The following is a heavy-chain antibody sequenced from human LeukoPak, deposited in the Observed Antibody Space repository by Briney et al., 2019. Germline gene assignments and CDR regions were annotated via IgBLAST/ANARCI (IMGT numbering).Heavy chain of an antibody. Sequence: GGSLRLSCAASGFTFSSYSMNWVRQAPGKGLEWVSYISSSSSYIYYADSVKGRFTISRDNAKNSLYLQMNSLRAEDTAVYYCARGDTAKAFDIWGQGTMVTVSS. J-gene: IGHJ3*02. CDR3: ARGDTAKAFDI. CDR1: GFTFSSYS. V-gene: IGHV3-21*01. D-gene: IGHD5-18*01. CDR2: ISSSSSYI.